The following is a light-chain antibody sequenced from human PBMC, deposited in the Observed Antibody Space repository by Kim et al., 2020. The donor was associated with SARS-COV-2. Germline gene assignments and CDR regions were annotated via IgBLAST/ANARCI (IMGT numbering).Light chain of an antibody. CDR2: GSS. V-gene: IGKV3-15*01. Sequence: SRGERATRTCRASQRVSSDVAWYQQRPGQAPRLLIYGSSTRAAGISARFSGGGSGTEFTLTISRLQSEDFAVYYCQQYIDWPRAFGGGTKVDIK. J-gene: IGKJ4*01. CDR1: QRVSSD. CDR3: QQYIDWPRA.